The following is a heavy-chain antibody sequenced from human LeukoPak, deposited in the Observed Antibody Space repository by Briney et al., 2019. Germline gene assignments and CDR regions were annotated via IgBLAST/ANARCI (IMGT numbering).Heavy chain of an antibody. V-gene: IGHV1-18*04. CDR1: GYTFTSYG. CDR3: GRDQYDYGWGSYRSYFDY. Sequence: ASVKVSCKASGYTFTSYGISWVRQAPGQGLEWMGSISPYNGNTNYAERLQGRVIMTTDTSTRTAYMELRRLRSDDTAVFYCGRDQYDYGWGSYRSYFDYWGQGTLVTVSS. CDR2: ISPYNGNT. J-gene: IGHJ4*02. D-gene: IGHD3-16*02.